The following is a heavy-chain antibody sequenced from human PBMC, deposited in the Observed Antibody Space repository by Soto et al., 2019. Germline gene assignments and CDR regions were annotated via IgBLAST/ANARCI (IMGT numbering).Heavy chain of an antibody. D-gene: IGHD3-22*01. CDR1: GFSFSDYY. J-gene: IGHJ4*02. Sequence: GGSLRLSCAGSGFSFSDYYMSWIRQAPGKWLEWVSYISSSGDIIYYADSVKGRFTISRDNAKNSLYLQMNSLRAEDTAVYYCARDLGYYASDGYFDYWGQGXVVTVYS. CDR3: ARDLGYYASDGYFDY. V-gene: IGHV3-11*01. CDR2: ISSSGDII.